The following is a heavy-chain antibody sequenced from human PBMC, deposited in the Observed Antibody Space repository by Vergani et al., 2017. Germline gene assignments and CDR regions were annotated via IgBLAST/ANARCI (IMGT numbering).Heavy chain of an antibody. CDR3: TRREYGGYGWWDAY. Sequence: EAPLVVSGGGLVPRGGPMKLLCAASGLTFSVSATHWVREASVKGLEWVGRIRSKANSYATAYAASVKGRFPISRDDSKNTAYLQMNSLKTEDTAVYYCTRREYGGYGWWDAYSSQRSLVTVS. CDR2: IRSKANSYAT. V-gene: IGHV3-73*01. J-gene: IGHJ4*02. D-gene: IGHD5-12*01. CDR1: GLTFSVSA.